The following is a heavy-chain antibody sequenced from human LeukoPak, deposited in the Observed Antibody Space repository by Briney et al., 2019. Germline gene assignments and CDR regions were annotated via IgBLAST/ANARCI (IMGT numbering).Heavy chain of an antibody. CDR3: AKGYHYGSGTIDY. CDR2: IKQDGSEK. J-gene: IGHJ4*02. D-gene: IGHD3-10*01. V-gene: IGHV3-7*03. Sequence: PGGSLRLSCAASGFTFSSYWMSWVRQAPGKELEWVANIKQDGSEKHYADSVKGRFTISRDNSKNSLYLQMNSLRAEDTALYYCAKGYHYGSGTIDYWGQGTLVTVSS. CDR1: GFTFSSYW.